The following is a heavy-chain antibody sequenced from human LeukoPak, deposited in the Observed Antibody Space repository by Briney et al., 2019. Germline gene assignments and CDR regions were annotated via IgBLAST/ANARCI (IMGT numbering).Heavy chain of an antibody. D-gene: IGHD6-19*01. CDR1: GFTFGTYW. J-gene: IGHJ6*03. CDR2: INSDGSST. Sequence: GGSLRLSCGASGFTFGTYWMHWVRQAPGKGLVWVSRINSDGSSTSYADSVKGRFTISRDNAKNTLYLQMNSLRAEDTAVYYCAREGEYSSGWLRYYYYYMDVWGKGTTVTVSS. V-gene: IGHV3-74*01. CDR3: AREGEYSSGWLRYYYYYMDV.